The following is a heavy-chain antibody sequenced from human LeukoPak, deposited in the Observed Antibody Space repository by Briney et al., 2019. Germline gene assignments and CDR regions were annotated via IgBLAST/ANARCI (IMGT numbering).Heavy chain of an antibody. J-gene: IGHJ5*02. CDR2: INHSGST. D-gene: IGHD6-13*01. CDR3: ARGFAAAHWFDP. V-gene: IGHV4-34*01. CDR1: GGSFSGYY. Sequence: SETLSLTCAVYGGSFSGYYWSWIRQPPGKGLEWIGEINHSGSTNYNPSLKSRVTISVDTSKNQFSLKLSSVTAADTAVYYCARGFAAAHWFDPWGQGTLVTVSS.